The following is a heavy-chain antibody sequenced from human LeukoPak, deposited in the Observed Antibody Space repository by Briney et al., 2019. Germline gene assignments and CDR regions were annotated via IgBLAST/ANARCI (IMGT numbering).Heavy chain of an antibody. CDR3: TTVNGWYYYYYGMDV. V-gene: IGHV3-15*01. CDR1: GFTVSSNY. Sequence: GGSLRLSCAASGFTVSSNYMSWVRQAPGKGLEWVGRIKSKTDGGTTDYAAPVKGRFTISRDDSKNTLYLQMNSLKTEDTAVYYCTTVNGWYYYYYGMDVWGQGTTVTVSS. CDR2: IKSKTDGGTT. D-gene: IGHD6-19*01. J-gene: IGHJ6*02.